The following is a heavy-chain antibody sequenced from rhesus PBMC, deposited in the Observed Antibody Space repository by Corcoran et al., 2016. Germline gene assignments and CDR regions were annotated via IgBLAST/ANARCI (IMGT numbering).Heavy chain of an antibody. Sequence: QLQLQESGPGLVKPSETLSLTCAVSGGSISSNYWSWIRQPPGKGLEWIGRISGSGGSTDYSPSLNSRGTISTDTSKNQFSLKLSSVTAADTAVYYCARGIAGTTSLYIDLWGPGTPITISS. CDR3: ARGIAGTTSLYIDL. J-gene: IGHJ2*01. CDR2: ISGSGGST. D-gene: IGHD1-20*01. CDR1: GGSISSNY. V-gene: IGHV4-173*01.